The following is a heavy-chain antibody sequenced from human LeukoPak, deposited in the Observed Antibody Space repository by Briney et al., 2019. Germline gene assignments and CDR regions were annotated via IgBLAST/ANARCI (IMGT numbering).Heavy chain of an antibody. CDR2: ITWDSGTK. CDR1: GFTFEDYA. V-gene: IGHV3-9*01. Sequence: QPGGSLRLSCVASGFTFEDYAMHWVRQTPGKGLEWVSTITWDSGTKDYADSVKGRFTISRDNAKNSVSLQMDSLRAEDTALYYCAKDLYADYNVFHIWGQGTMVTVSS. D-gene: IGHD4-17*01. J-gene: IGHJ3*02. CDR3: AKDLYADYNVFHI.